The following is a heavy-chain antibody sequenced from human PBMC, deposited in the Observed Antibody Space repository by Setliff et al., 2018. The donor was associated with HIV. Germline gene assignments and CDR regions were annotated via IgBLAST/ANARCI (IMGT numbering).Heavy chain of an antibody. Sequence: PGGSLRLSCAASGFTFISYSMNWVRQAPGKGLEWVSSISSSSSYIYYADSVKGRFTISRDNAKNSLSLQVNSLRAEDTAVYYCARSIIRPYSSGWPWYFDYWGQGTLVTVS. D-gene: IGHD6-19*01. J-gene: IGHJ4*02. CDR1: GFTFISYS. V-gene: IGHV3-21*01. CDR2: ISSSSSYI. CDR3: ARSIIRPYSSGWPWYFDY.